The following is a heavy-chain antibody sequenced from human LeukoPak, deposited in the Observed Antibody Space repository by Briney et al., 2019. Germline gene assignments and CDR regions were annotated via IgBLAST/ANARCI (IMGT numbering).Heavy chain of an antibody. CDR1: GGSISSSSYY. CDR2: IYYSGST. D-gene: IGHD3-10*01. CDR3: ARTILVVRGVTKYYYYYYMDV. Sequence: SETLSLTCTVSGGSISSSSYYWGWIRQPPGKGLEWIGSIYYSGSTYYNPSLKSRVTISVDTSKNQFSLKLSSVTAADTAVYYCARTILVVRGVTKYYYYYYMDVWGKGTTVTISS. J-gene: IGHJ6*03. V-gene: IGHV4-39*01.